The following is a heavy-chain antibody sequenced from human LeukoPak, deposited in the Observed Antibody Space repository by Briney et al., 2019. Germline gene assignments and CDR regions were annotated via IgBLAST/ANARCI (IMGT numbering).Heavy chain of an antibody. CDR3: ARVSIGWYSFDY. J-gene: IGHJ4*02. CDR1: GFTFSTYW. D-gene: IGHD6-19*01. CDR2: INPDGTTT. V-gene: IGHV3-74*01. Sequence: GGSLRLSCAASGFTFSTYWMHWVRQAPGKGLVWGSRINPDGTTTSYADSVKGRFTISRDNAKDTVYLQMNSLRAEDTAVYYCARVSIGWYSFDYWGQGTLVTVSS.